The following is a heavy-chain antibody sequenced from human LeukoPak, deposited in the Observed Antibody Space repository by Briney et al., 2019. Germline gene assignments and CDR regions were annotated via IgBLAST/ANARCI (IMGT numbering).Heavy chain of an antibody. Sequence: PSETLSLTCTVSGGSISSGSYYWSWIRQPAGKGLEWVSSISSSSSYIYYADSVKGRFTISRDNAKNSLYLQMNSLRAEDAAVYYCARDNTAAAGRYYYYYMDVWGKGTTVTVSS. V-gene: IGHV3-21*01. D-gene: IGHD6-13*01. J-gene: IGHJ6*03. CDR3: ARDNTAAAGRYYYYYMDV. CDR2: ISSSSSYI. CDR1: GGSISSGSYY.